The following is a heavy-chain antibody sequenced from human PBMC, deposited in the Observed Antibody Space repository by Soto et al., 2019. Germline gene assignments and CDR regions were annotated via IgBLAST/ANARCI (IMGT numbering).Heavy chain of an antibody. J-gene: IGHJ6*02. CDR2: IIPIFGTA. V-gene: IGHV1-69*13. Sequence: ASVKVSCKASGGTFSSYAISWVRQAPGQGLEWMGGIIPIFGTANYAQKFQGRVTITADESTSTAYMELSSLRSEDTAVYYCARVPFYGSDVWGQGTTVTVSS. CDR1: GGTFSSYA. CDR3: ARVPFYGSDV. D-gene: IGHD3-10*01.